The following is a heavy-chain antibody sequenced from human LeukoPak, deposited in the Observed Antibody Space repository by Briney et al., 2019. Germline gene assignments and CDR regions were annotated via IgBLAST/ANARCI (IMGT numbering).Heavy chain of an antibody. J-gene: IGHJ4*02. CDR1: GFTFSNTW. V-gene: IGHV3-15*01. CDR2: IKSKTDGGTT. CDR3: ATLGEWELLKFDF. D-gene: IGHD1-26*01. Sequence: PGGSLRLSCAASGFTFSNTWMSWVRQAPGKGLEWVGRIKSKTDGGTTDYAAPVKGRFTISRDDSKTTLYLQMNSLKTEDTAVYYCATLGEWELLKFDFWGQGTLVTVSS.